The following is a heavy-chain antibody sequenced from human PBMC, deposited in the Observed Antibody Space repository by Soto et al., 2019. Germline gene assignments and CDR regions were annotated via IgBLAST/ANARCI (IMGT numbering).Heavy chain of an antibody. CDR3: ARAHGLATSSKYGMDV. V-gene: IGHV1-18*01. D-gene: IGHD5-12*01. CDR2: ISAYNGNT. Sequence: QVQLVQSGAEVKKPGASVKVSCKASGYTFTSYGISWVRQAPGQGLEWMGWISAYNGNTNYAQKLQGRVTMTTDTSTRTAYMELRSLRSEDTAVYYGARAHGLATSSKYGMDVWGQGTTVTVS. CDR1: GYTFTSYG. J-gene: IGHJ6*02.